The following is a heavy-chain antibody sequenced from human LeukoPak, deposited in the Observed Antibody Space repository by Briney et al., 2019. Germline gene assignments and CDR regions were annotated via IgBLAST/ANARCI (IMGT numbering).Heavy chain of an antibody. V-gene: IGHV3-74*01. D-gene: IGHD6-13*01. Sequence: GGSLRLSCAASGFTFSSYWMRWVRQAPGKGLVWISRINSDGSSISYGDSVKGRFTVSRDNAKNTLYLQMNSLRAEDTAVYYCAKTRRWEIAAAGTFDYWGQGTLVTVSS. CDR3: AKTRRWEIAAAGTFDY. CDR1: GFTFSSYW. J-gene: IGHJ4*02. CDR2: INSDGSSI.